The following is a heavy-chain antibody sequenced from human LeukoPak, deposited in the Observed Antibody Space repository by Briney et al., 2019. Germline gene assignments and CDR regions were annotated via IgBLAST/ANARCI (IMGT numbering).Heavy chain of an antibody. Sequence: GGSLRLSCAASGFTFTTYWLGWVRQPPGKGLEWVSAISGSGGSTYYAGSVKGRFTISRDNSKNTLYLQMNSLRAEDTAVYYCAARLLRYCSGGSCYGSHFDYWGQGTLVTVSS. V-gene: IGHV3-23*01. CDR2: ISGSGGST. J-gene: IGHJ4*02. CDR1: GFTFTTYW. D-gene: IGHD2-15*01. CDR3: AARLLRYCSGGSCYGSHFDY.